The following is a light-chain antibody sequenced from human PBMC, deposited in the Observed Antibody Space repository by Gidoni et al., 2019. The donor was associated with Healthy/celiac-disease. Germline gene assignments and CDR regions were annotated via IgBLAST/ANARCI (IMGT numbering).Light chain of an antibody. CDR1: QGIRND. CDR2: AAS. V-gene: IGKV1-6*01. CDR3: LQDYNYPYT. Sequence: AIQMTQSPSSLYASVGDRVTITCRASQGIRNDLGWYQQKPGKAPKLLIYAASSLQSGVPSRFSGSGSCTDFTLTISSLQPEDFATYYCLQDYNYPYTFGQGTKLEIK. J-gene: IGKJ2*01.